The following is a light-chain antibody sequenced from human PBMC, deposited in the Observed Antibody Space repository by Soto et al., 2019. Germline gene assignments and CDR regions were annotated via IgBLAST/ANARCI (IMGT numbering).Light chain of an antibody. J-gene: IGKJ2*01. CDR3: QQYNRYSL. V-gene: IGKV1-5*01. Sequence: DIQMTQSPSTLSASVGDRVTITCRASQSISSWLAWYQQKPGKAPKLLIYDASSLESGVPSRFSGSGSGTEFTLTISILQPDDFATYYCQQYNRYSLFGQGTKLEIK. CDR2: DAS. CDR1: QSISSW.